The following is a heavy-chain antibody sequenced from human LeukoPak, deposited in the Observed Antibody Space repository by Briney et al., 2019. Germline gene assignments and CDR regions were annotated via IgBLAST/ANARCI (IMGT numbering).Heavy chain of an antibody. CDR1: GCSISSGCYD. J-gene: IGHJ4*02. CDR2: IYYSGNT. Sequence: SETLSLTCTVSGCSISSGCYDWIWLPPPPGEALEGIGDIYYSGNTYYSLSLKSRVTIYVDTTKNQFPRKLSSVTAADTAVYYCAREYRGVLNDYVWGSYQEFDYWGQGTLVTASS. CDR3: AREYRGVLNDYVWGSYQEFDY. D-gene: IGHD3-16*01. V-gene: IGHV4-31*03.